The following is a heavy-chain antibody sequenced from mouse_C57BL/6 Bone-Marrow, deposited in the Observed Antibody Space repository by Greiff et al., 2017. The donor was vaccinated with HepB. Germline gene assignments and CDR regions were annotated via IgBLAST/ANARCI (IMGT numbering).Heavy chain of an antibody. CDR2: IRSKSNNYAT. CDR3: VRQGYDYDEGAWFAY. D-gene: IGHD2-4*01. V-gene: IGHV10-1*01. Sequence: GGGLVQPKGSLKLSCAASGFSFNTYAMNWVRQAPGKGLEWVARIRSKSNNYATYYADSVKDRFTISRDDSESMLYLQMNNLKTEDTAMYYCVRQGYDYDEGAWFAYWGQGTLVTVSA. J-gene: IGHJ3*01. CDR1: GFSFNTYA.